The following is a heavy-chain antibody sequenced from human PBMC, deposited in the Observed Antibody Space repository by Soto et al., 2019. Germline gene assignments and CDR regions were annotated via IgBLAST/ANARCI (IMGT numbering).Heavy chain of an antibody. D-gene: IGHD2-2*01. Sequence: PGGSLRLSCAASGFTFSSYAMSWVRQAPGKGLEWVSAISGSGATPYYADSVKGRFTISRDNSKSTLYLQMNSLRAEDTAVYYCARRTLCGITTCYPYYYGMDVWGTGTTVTVSS. J-gene: IGHJ6*04. CDR3: ARRTLCGITTCYPYYYGMDV. V-gene: IGHV3-23*01. CDR2: ISGSGATP. CDR1: GFTFSSYA.